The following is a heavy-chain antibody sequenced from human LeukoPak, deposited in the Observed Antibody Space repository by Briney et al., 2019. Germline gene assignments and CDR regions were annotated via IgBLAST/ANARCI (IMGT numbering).Heavy chain of an antibody. J-gene: IGHJ3*02. V-gene: IGHV1-8*03. CDR3: ARDHPKRGSYGVRAFDI. D-gene: IGHD1-26*01. CDR1: GGTFSSYA. CDR2: MNPNSGNT. Sequence: ASVKVSCKASGGTFSSYAINWVRQATGQGLEWMGWMNPNSGNTGYAQKFQGRVTITRNTSISTAYMELSSLRSEDTAVYYCARDHPKRGSYGVRAFDIWGQGTMVTVSS.